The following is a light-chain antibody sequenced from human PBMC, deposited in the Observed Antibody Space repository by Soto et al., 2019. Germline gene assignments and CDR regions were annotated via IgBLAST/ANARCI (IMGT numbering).Light chain of an antibody. CDR3: QHCHYMPLT. CDR2: DAS. Sequence: IQLTQSPSSLSASIGDRVTISCQASHDISNYLNWYQQRPGKAPKLLIYDASTLEAGVPSRFRGSGYGTDFTSTITSLQPGDIATYYCQHCHYMPLTFGGVTKVEIK. V-gene: IGKV1-33*01. J-gene: IGKJ4*01. CDR1: HDISNY.